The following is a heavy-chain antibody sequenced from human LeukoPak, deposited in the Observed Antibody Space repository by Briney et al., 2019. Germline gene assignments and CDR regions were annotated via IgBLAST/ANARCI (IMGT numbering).Heavy chain of an antibody. CDR2: INHSGRT. V-gene: IGHV4-39*07. CDR3: ARLGYYESSGYFSYGYYYYMDV. D-gene: IGHD3-22*01. Sequence: PSETLSLTCTVSGGSISSGDYYWGWIRQPPGKGLEWIGEINHSGRTKYNPSLKSRVTMSVDTSKNQFSLNLISVTAADTAVYYCARLGYYESSGYFSYGYYYYMDVWGSGTTVTVSS. CDR1: GGSISSGDYY. J-gene: IGHJ6*03.